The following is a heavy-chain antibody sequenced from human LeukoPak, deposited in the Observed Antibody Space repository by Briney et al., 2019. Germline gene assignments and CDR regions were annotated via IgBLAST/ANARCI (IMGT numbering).Heavy chain of an antibody. J-gene: IGHJ6*03. CDR1: GGSISSSSYY. D-gene: IGHD5-18*01. CDR2: IYHSGNT. V-gene: IGHV4-39*07. CDR3: ARTTEGGYTYGYFYYYYMDV. Sequence: PSETLSLTCAVSGGSISSSSYYWGWIRQPPGKGLEWIGNIYHSGNTYYNSSLKSRVTISVDTSKSQFSLKLNSVTAPDTAVYYCARTTEGGYTYGYFYYYYMDVWGKGTTVTISS.